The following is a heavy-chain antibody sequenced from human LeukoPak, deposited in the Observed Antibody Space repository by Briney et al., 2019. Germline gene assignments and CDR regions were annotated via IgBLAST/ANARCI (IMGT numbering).Heavy chain of an antibody. CDR1: GGSISSSSYY. J-gene: IGHJ6*03. V-gene: IGHV4-39*07. D-gene: IGHD2-21*02. CDR2: INHSGST. CDR3: ARGVTLYYYYYYMDV. Sequence: SETLSLTCTVSGGSISSSSYYWGWIRQPPRKGLEWIGEINHSGSTNYNPSLKSRVTISVDTSKNQFSLKLSSVTAADTAVYYCARGVTLYYYYYYMDVWGKGTTVTVSS.